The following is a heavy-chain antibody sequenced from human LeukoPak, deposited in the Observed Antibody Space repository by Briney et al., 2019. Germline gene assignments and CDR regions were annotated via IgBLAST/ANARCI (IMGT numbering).Heavy chain of an antibody. CDR2: IQRKIDGETT. CDR1: RFPFSIYS. CDR3: TTEEAGGFDN. Sequence: GCPRPSLVATRFPFSIYSMSWVRQDPGKGVEWGGRIQRKIDGETTDYVAPVKGRFTISRDDSKNMMYLQMNGLKTEDTAVYYCTTEEAGGFDNWGQGTLVTVSS. V-gene: IGHV3-15*01. D-gene: IGHD3-10*01. J-gene: IGHJ4*02.